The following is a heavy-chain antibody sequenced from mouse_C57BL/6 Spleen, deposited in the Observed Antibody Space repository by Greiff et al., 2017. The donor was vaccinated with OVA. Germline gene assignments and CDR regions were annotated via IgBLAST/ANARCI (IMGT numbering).Heavy chain of an antibody. CDR2: IYPGDGDT. D-gene: IGHD1-1*01. J-gene: IGHJ1*03. CDR1: GYAFSSSW. Sequence: VQLQQSGPELVKPGASVKISCKASGYAFSSSWMNWVKQRPGKGLEWIGRIYPGDGDTNYNGKFKGKATLTADKSSSTAYMQLSSLTSEDSAVYFCAREGIYYGSSSWYFDVWGTGTTVTVSS. CDR3: AREGIYYGSSSWYFDV. V-gene: IGHV1-82*01.